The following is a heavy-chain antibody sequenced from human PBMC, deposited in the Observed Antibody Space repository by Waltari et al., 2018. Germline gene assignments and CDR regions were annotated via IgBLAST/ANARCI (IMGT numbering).Heavy chain of an antibody. CDR1: GYTFTSYD. CDR2: MNPNSGNT. Sequence: GAEVKKPGASVKVSCKASGYTFTSYDINWVRQATGQGLEWMGWMNPNSGNTGYAQKFQGRVTMTRNTSISTAYMELSSLRSEDTAVYYCARAPGDFWSGYYSYYGMDVWGQGTTVTVSS. J-gene: IGHJ6*02. CDR3: ARAPGDFWSGYYSYYGMDV. D-gene: IGHD3-3*01. V-gene: IGHV1-8*01.